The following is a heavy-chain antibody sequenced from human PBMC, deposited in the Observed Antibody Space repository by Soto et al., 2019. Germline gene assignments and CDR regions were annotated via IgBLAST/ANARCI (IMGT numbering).Heavy chain of an antibody. V-gene: IGHV1-46*03. CDR3: ARALYCSSTSCYLDSGISQLPDY. CDR1: GYTFTSYY. CDR2: INPSGGST. Sequence: AASVKVSCKASGYTFTSYYMHWVRQAPGQGLEWMGIINPSGGSTSYAQRFQGRVTMTRDTSTSTVYMELSSLRSEDTAVYYCARALYCSSTSCYLDSGISQLPDYWGQGTLVTVSS. D-gene: IGHD2-2*01. J-gene: IGHJ4*02.